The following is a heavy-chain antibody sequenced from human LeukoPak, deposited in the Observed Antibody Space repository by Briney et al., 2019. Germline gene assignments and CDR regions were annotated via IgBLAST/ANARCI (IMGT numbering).Heavy chain of an antibody. J-gene: IGHJ3*02. CDR2: ISGRGGST. CDR1: GFTFSTYA. D-gene: IGHD3-22*01. Sequence: PGGSLRLSCAASGFTFSTYAMSWVRQAPGKGLEWVSAISGRGGSTYYADSVKGRFTISRDNSKNTLYLQMNSLRAEDTAVYYCAKSWNYYDSSGDDALDIWGQGTMVTVSS. V-gene: IGHV3-23*01. CDR3: AKSWNYYDSSGDDALDI.